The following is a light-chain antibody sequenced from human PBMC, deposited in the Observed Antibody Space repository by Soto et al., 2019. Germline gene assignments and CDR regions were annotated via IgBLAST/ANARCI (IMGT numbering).Light chain of an antibody. CDR2: DAS. Sequence: EIVLTQSPATLSLSPGEGATLSCRASQSVSSNLAWYQQKPGQAPRLLIYDASNRATGVSARFSGSGYGTDFTLTISSLEPDDFAVYYCHQRSSWPRGTFGQGTKWIS. J-gene: IGKJ1*01. V-gene: IGKV3-11*01. CDR3: HQRSSWPRGT. CDR1: QSVSSN.